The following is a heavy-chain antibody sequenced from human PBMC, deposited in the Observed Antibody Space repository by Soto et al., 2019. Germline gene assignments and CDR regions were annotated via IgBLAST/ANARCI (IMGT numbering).Heavy chain of an antibody. D-gene: IGHD2-2*01. J-gene: IGHJ6*02. CDR2: ISSSSSYT. CDR3: ARCCSSTSGQSGGYYYGMDV. CDR1: GFTFSDYY. V-gene: IGHV3-11*06. Sequence: GGSLRLSCAASGFTFSDYYMSWIRQAPGKGLEWVSYISSSSSYTNYADSVKGRFTISRDNAKNSLYLQMNSLRAGDTAVYYCARCCSSTSGQSGGYYYGMDVWGQGPTVTVYS.